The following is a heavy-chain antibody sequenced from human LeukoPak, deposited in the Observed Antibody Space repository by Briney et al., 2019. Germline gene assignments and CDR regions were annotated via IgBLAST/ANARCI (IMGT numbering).Heavy chain of an antibody. CDR3: ASKIQY. J-gene: IGHJ4*02. CDR1: WFTVSSNY. CDR2: IYSGGST. V-gene: IGHV3-53*01. Sequence: PGGSLRLSCAASWFTVSSNYMRQVRQAPGKGLEWGSVIYSGGSTNYADSVKGRFTISRDNSRNTLYLQMNSQRAEDTAVYYCASKIQYWGQGTLVTVSS. D-gene: IGHD5-18*01.